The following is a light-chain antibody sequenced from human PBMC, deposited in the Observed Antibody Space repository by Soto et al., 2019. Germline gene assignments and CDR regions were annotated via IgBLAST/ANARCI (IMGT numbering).Light chain of an antibody. V-gene: IGKV3-11*01. CDR1: QSVSTY. Sequence: EIVWTQSPATLSLSPMGIARVCCMASQSVSTYLAWYQQKPGQAPRLFIYDASNRATGIPARFSGSGSGTDFTLTISSLEPEDFAVYYCQQRSKWPITFGQGTRLEIK. J-gene: IGKJ5*01. CDR2: DAS. CDR3: QQRSKWPIT.